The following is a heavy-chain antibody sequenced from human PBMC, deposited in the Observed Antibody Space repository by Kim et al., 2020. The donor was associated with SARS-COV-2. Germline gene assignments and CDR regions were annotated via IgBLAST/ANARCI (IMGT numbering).Heavy chain of an antibody. V-gene: IGHV3-48*03. CDR3: ARDELELDSSGYATTYYYYYGMDV. CDR2: ISSSGSTI. CDR1: GFTFSSYE. J-gene: IGHJ6*02. D-gene: IGHD3-22*01. Sequence: GGSLRLSCAASGFTFSSYEMNWVRQAPGKGLEWVSYISSSGSTIYYADSVKGRFTISRDNAKNSLYLQMNSLRAEDTAVYYCARDELELDSSGYATTYYYYYGMDVWGQGTTVTVSS.